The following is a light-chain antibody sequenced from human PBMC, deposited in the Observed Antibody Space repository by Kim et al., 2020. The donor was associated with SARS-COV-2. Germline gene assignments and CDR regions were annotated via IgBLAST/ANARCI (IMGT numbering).Light chain of an antibody. CDR3: CSYAGSSAVA. CDR1: SSDVGSYNL. Sequence: QSNTIPGTGTSSDVGSYNLVSWYQQRPGKAPKVMIYEVSQRPSGVSNRFSGSKAGNTASLTISRLQTEDEADYYGCSYAGSSAVAFGGGTQLTVL. CDR2: EVS. V-gene: IGLV2-23*02. J-gene: IGLJ3*02.